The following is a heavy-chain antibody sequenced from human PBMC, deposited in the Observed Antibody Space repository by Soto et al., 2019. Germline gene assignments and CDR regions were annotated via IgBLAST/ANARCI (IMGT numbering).Heavy chain of an antibody. Sequence: VESVTISCKVSDYTFTNYWIVWVLQMPGKGLESMGIIYPFDSDTRYSPSFGGQVSISADKSINTAYLQWSGLKTSDTASYFCARLSTSPSKDLSYSYFSIDVWGRGTTVTVSS. V-gene: IGHV5-51*01. CDR2: IYPFDSDT. D-gene: IGHD2-15*01. CDR1: DYTFTNYW. J-gene: IGHJ6*01. CDR3: ARLSTSPSKDLSYSYFSIDV.